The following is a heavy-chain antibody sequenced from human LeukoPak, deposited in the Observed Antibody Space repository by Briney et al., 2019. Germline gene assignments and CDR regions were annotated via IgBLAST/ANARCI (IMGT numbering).Heavy chain of an antibody. CDR1: EFTFNNYA. V-gene: IGHV3-23*01. CDR3: ANRLDYYYDSSGYYGAYGMDV. Sequence: GGSLRLSCAASEFTFNNYALSWVRQAPGKGLGWVSAISGSGGTTYYADSVKGRFTISRDNSKNTLYLQMNSLRAEDTAVYYCANRLDYYYDSSGYYGAYGMDVWGQGTTVTVSS. J-gene: IGHJ6*02. D-gene: IGHD3-22*01. CDR2: ISGSGGTT.